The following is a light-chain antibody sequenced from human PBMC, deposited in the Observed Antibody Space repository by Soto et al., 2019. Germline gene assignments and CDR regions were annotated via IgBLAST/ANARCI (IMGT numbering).Light chain of an antibody. CDR1: RRMDIY. CDR2: AAS. J-gene: IGKJ1*01. V-gene: IGKV1-39*01. CDR3: QHSDTAYPCT. Sequence: DIQMTQSPSSLSASVGDRVTITCRVRRRMDIYLNLYQQKPGKAPQLLISAASTLHRWVPSRFSGSGSGTAFTLSISSLQPEECANYYGQHSDTAYPCTVGQGHRVEIK.